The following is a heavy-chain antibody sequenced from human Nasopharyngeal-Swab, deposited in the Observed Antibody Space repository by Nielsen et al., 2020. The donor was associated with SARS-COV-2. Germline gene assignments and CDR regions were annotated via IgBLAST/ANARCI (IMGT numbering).Heavy chain of an antibody. Sequence: GSLRLSCTVSGGSISSSSYYWGWIRQPPGKGLEWIGSIYYSGSTYYNPSLKSRVTISVDTSKNQFSLKLSSVTAADTAVYYCARDGSSGWYFDYWGQGTLVTVSS. D-gene: IGHD6-19*01. CDR3: ARDGSSGWYFDY. CDR2: IYYSGST. CDR1: GGSISSSSYY. V-gene: IGHV4-39*02. J-gene: IGHJ4*02.